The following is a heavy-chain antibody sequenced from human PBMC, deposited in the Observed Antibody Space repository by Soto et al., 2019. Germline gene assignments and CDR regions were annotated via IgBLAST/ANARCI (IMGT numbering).Heavy chain of an antibody. Sequence: PSETLSLTCTVSGGSISSYYWSWIRQPPGKGLEWIGYIYYSGSTNYNPSLKSRVTISVDTSKNQFSLKLSSVTAADTAVYYCARDRGRFGGPTLYYFDYWGQGTLVTVSS. J-gene: IGHJ4*02. CDR3: ARDRGRFGGPTLYYFDY. CDR1: GGSISSYY. V-gene: IGHV4-59*01. CDR2: IYYSGST. D-gene: IGHD3-10*01.